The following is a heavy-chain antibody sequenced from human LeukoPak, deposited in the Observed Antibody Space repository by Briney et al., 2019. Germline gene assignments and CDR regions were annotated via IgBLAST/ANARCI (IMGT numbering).Heavy chain of an antibody. Sequence: EPGGSLRLSCAASGFAFSSYSMNWVRQAPGKGLEWVSSISSSSSYIYYADSVKGRFTISRDNAKNSLYLQMNSLRAEDTAVYYCARGSLDRADYWGQGTLVTVSS. CDR2: ISSSSSYI. V-gene: IGHV3-21*01. CDR1: GFAFSSYS. CDR3: ARGSLDRADY. J-gene: IGHJ4*02.